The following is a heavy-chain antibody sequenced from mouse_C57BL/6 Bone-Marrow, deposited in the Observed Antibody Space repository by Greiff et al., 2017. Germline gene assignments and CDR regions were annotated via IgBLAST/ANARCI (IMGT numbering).Heavy chain of an antibody. Sequence: EVQRVESGGGLVKPGASLKLSCAASGFTFSSYAMPWVRQTPEQRLEWVATISDGGSYTYYPDNVQGRFTISRDNAKNNPYLQMSQLKSEGTAMYYCARERVTTPQAWCAYWGQGTLVTVSA. V-gene: IGHV5-4*01. CDR1: GFTFSSYA. CDR3: ARERVTTPQAWCAY. D-gene: IGHD2-5*01. J-gene: IGHJ3*01. CDR2: ISDGGSYT.